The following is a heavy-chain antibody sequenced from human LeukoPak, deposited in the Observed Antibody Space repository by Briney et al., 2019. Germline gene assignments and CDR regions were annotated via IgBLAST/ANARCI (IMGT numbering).Heavy chain of an antibody. CDR2: FKSKSDGGTT. Sequence: GGSLRLSCATSGLSLSNAWMNWVRQAPGKGLERVGHFKSKSDGGTTAYAAPVKGRFTISRDDSKNTAYLQMNSLKTEDTAVYYCATDLMTALDYWGQGTLVTVSS. CDR3: ATDLMTALDY. D-gene: IGHD2-21*02. CDR1: GLSLSNAW. J-gene: IGHJ4*02. V-gene: IGHV3-15*01.